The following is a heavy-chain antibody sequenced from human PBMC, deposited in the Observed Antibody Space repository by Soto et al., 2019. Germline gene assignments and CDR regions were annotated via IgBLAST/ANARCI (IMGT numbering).Heavy chain of an antibody. CDR2: VNPNSGGT. V-gene: IGHV1-2*04. Sequence: QVQLVQSGAEVKKPGASVKVSCKASGYTFTDYYIHWVRQAPGQGLEWMGWVNPNSGGTNYAQKFQGWVTMTRDTSISTVDMELSSLKSDDMAVYYCAREGAAAANYGMDVWGQGTTVTVSS. CDR1: GYTFTDYY. CDR3: AREGAAAANYGMDV. J-gene: IGHJ6*02. D-gene: IGHD6-13*01.